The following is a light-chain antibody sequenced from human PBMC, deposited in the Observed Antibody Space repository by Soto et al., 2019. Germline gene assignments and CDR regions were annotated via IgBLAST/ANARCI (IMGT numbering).Light chain of an antibody. CDR2: TAS. V-gene: IGKV1-39*01. CDR3: QQSYSRPRT. CDR1: QSISSY. J-gene: IGKJ1*01. Sequence: DIQMTQSPSSLSASVGDRVTITCRASQSISSYLNWYQQKPGKAPNLLIYTASSLESGVPSRFSGSGSGTDFTLTITSXQPEDFATYFCQQSYSRPRTFGQGTKVDIK.